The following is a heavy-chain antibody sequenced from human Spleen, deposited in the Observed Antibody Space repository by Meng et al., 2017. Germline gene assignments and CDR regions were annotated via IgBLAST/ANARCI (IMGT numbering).Heavy chain of an antibody. CDR2: IYSGGST. J-gene: IGHJ4*02. D-gene: IGHD4-17*01. Sequence: GGSLRLSCAASGFTVSSNYMSWVRQAPGKGLEWVSIIYSGGSTYYADSVKGRFTISRDHSKNTLYLQMNSLKADDTAVYYCARTLYGKYFDYWGQGTLVTVSS. V-gene: IGHV3-53*01. CDR1: GFTVSSNY. CDR3: ARTLYGKYFDY.